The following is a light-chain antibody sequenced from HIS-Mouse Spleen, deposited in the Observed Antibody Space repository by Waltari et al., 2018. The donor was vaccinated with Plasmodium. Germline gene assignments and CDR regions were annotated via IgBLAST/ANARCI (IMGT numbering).Light chain of an antibody. CDR3: QQNYNTWT. CDR1: QSISSY. Sequence: DIQMTQSPSSLSASVGDRVTITCRANQSISSYLNWYQQKPGKAPKLLIYAASSLQSGVPSRFSSSGSRTDFTLTISSLQPEDFATYYCQQNYNTWTFGQGTKVEIK. J-gene: IGKJ1*01. CDR2: AAS. V-gene: IGKV1-39*01.